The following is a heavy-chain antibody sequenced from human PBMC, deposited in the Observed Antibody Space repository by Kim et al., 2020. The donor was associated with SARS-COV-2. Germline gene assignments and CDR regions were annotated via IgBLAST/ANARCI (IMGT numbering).Heavy chain of an antibody. CDR3: ARTGIAAAHNWFDP. D-gene: IGHD6-13*01. J-gene: IGHJ5*02. V-gene: IGHV4-31*02. Sequence: PDLKSRVTISVDTAKKQFSLKLRSVTAADTAVYYCARTGIAAAHNWFDPWGQGTLVTVSS.